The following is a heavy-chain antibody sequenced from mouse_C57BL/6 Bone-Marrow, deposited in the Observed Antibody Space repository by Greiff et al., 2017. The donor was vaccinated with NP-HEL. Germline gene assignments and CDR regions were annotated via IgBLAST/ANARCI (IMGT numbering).Heavy chain of an antibody. CDR1: GFSLTSYG. CDR3: ARESYKYGTDAMDY. Sequence: VKLVESGPGLVAPSQSLSITCTVSGFSLTSYGVDWVRQSPGKGLEWLGVIWSVGSTNYNSAPKSRLIISKDNSKSQVFLKMNSRQTDDTAMYYCARESYKYGTDAMDYWGQGTSVTVSS. D-gene: IGHD1-1*01. CDR2: IWSVGST. V-gene: IGHV2-6*01. J-gene: IGHJ4*01.